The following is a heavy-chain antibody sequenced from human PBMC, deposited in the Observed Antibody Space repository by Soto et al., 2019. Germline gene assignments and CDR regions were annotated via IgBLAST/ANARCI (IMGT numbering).Heavy chain of an antibody. CDR2: FSGRDIST. J-gene: IGHJ4*02. V-gene: IGHV3-23*01. CDR3: AKGGIYDWNRVLSD. Sequence: GGSLRLSCAASGFTFNSYAMSWVRQAPEKGLEWVSTFSGRDISTYYADSVKGRFTISRDNSKNMLYLQMNSLRAEDTAIYYCAKGGIYDWNRVLSDWGQGTLVTVSS. D-gene: IGHD1-1*01. CDR1: GFTFNSYA.